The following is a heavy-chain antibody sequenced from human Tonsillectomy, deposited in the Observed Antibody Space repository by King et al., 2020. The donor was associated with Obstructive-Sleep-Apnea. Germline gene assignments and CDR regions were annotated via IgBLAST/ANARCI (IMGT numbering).Heavy chain of an antibody. CDR2: INTETGDP. V-gene: IGHV7-4-1*02. CDR1: GYTFIDYA. CDR3: ARDFTTTDTTGL. J-gene: IGHJ3*01. D-gene: IGHD4-17*01. Sequence: QLVQSGSELKKPGASVKVSCKASGYTFIDYAMNWVRQAPGQGLQYMGWINTETGDPTYAQGFTGRFVFSLDTSVTTAYLQINSLTTEDTAIYYCARDFTTTDTTGLWGQGTMVTVSS.